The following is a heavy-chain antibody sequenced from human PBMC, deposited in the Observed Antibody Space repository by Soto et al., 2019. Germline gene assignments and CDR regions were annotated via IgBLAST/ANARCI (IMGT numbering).Heavy chain of an antibody. CDR3: ATSYNWNDVGWFDP. J-gene: IGHJ5*02. CDR2: IYFSGSA. CDR1: GGSISSSKYY. V-gene: IGHV4-39*01. Sequence: SETLSLTCTVSGGSISSSKYYWGWIRQPPGKGLEWIGNIYFSGSAYYNPSLKSRVTISADTSRNQFSLKVSSLTAADTAVYYCATSYNWNDVGWFDPWGPGTLVTVSS. D-gene: IGHD1-1*01.